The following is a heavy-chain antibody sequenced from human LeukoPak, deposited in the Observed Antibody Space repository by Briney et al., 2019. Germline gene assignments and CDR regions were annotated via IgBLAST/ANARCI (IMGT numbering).Heavy chain of an antibody. CDR1: GGSISSSSYY. CDR2: IYYSGRT. D-gene: IGHD2/OR15-2a*01. J-gene: IGHJ4*02. Sequence: SETLSLTCTVSGGSISSSSYYWGWIRQPPGKGLEWIGSIYYSGRTYYNPSLKSRVTISVDTSKNQFSLKLSSVTAADTAVYYCARHLSWEYYFDYWGQGTLVTVSS. CDR3: ARHLSWEYYFDY. V-gene: IGHV4-39*01.